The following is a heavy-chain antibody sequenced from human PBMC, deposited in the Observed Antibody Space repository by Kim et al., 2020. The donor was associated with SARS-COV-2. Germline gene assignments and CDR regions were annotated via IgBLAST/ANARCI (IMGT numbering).Heavy chain of an antibody. D-gene: IGHD2-2*01. CDR3: ARDIVVVPAAIIGGYYYYYGMDV. J-gene: IGHJ6*02. Sequence: GGSLRLSCAASGFTFSSYKMNWVRQAPGKGLEWVSYISSSGSTIYYADSVKGRFTISRDNAKNSLYLQMNSLRAEDTAVYYCARDIVVVPAAIIGGYYYYYGMDVWGQGTTVTVSS. CDR2: ISSSGSTI. CDR1: GFTFSSYK. V-gene: IGHV3-48*03.